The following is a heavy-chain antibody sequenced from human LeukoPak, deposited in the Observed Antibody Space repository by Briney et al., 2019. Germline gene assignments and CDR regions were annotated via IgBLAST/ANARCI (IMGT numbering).Heavy chain of an antibody. D-gene: IGHD3-3*01. CDR3: AKDNRRITIFGVVTQSPFDY. J-gene: IGHJ4*02. V-gene: IGHV3-23*01. CDR1: GFTVSSNY. CDR2: ISGSGGST. Sequence: PGGSLRLSCAASGFTVSSNYMSWVRQALGKGLEWVSAISGSGGSTYYADSVKGRFTISRDNSKNTLYLQMNSLRAEDTAVYYCAKDNRRITIFGVVTQSPFDYWGQGTLVTVSS.